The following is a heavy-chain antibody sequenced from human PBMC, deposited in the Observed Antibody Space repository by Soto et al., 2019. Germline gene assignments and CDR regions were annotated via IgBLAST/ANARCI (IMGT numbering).Heavy chain of an antibody. CDR2: INPSGGST. D-gene: IGHD3-22*01. J-gene: IGHJ3*02. CDR1: GYTFTSYY. V-gene: IGHV1-46*01. CDR3: ARSLSPAKYYDSSATLDAFDI. Sequence: ASVKVSCKASGYTFTSYYMHWVRQAPGQGLEWMGIINPSGGSTSYAQKFQGRVTMTRDTSTSTVYMELSSLRSEDTAVYYCARSLSPAKYYDSSATLDAFDIWGQGTMVT.